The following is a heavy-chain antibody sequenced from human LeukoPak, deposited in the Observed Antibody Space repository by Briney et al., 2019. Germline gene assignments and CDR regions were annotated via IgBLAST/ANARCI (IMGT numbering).Heavy chain of an antibody. CDR1: GYTFTSYG. J-gene: IGHJ6*02. CDR2: ISAYNGNT. V-gene: IGHV1-18*01. Sequence: GASVKVSCKASGYTFTSYGISWVRQAPGQGLEWMGWISAYNGNTNYAQKLQGRVTMTTDTSTSTAYMELRSLRSDDTAVHYCARGYCSSTSCPSYYYYGMDVWGQGTTVTVSS. D-gene: IGHD2-2*01. CDR3: ARGYCSSTSCPSYYYYGMDV.